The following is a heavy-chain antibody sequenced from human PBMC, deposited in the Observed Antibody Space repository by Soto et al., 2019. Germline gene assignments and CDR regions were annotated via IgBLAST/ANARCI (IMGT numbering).Heavy chain of an antibody. Sequence: PGGSLRLSCAASGFTFSSYAMSWVRQAPGRGLEWVSAISGSGGSTYYADSVKGRFTISRDNSKNTLYLQMNSLRAEDTAVYYCAKGKSQIAALDLYGDVWGQGTTVTVSS. CDR1: GFTFSSYA. CDR3: AKGKSQIAALDLYGDV. V-gene: IGHV3-23*01. CDR2: ISGSGGST. D-gene: IGHD6-6*01. J-gene: IGHJ6*02.